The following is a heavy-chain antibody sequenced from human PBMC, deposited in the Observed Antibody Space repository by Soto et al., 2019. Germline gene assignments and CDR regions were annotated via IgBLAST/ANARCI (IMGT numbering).Heavy chain of an antibody. D-gene: IGHD3-10*01. CDR3: ARDQRYYYGSGLNYCYGMAV. Sequence: ASVKVSCKASGGTFSSYAISWVRQAPGQGLEWMGGIIPIFGTANYAQKFQGRVTITADESTSTAYMELSSLRSEDTAVYYCARDQRYYYGSGLNYCYGMAVWGQGTTV. CDR1: GGTFSSYA. CDR2: IIPIFGTA. V-gene: IGHV1-69*13. J-gene: IGHJ6*02.